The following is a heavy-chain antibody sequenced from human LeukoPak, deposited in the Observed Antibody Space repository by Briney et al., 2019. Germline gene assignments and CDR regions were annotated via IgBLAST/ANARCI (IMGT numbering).Heavy chain of an antibody. Sequence: PGGSLRLSCAASGFTFSLYGMQWVRQAPGKGLQWVAFIRYDASNEYYVDSVKGRFTISRDNSENTLYLQMNSLRAEDTAVYYCATTMAATGQSFYWGQGTLVTVSS. J-gene: IGHJ4*02. V-gene: IGHV3-30*02. CDR3: ATTMAATGQSFY. CDR1: GFTFSLYG. D-gene: IGHD6-13*01. CDR2: IRYDASNE.